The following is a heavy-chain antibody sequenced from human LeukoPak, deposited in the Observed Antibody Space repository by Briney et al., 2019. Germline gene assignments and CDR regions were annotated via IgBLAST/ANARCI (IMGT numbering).Heavy chain of an antibody. D-gene: IGHD3-22*01. CDR1: GGSISGYY. J-gene: IGHJ4*02. CDR3: ARHYDPPSYYSNYFDS. Sequence: PSETLSLTCTVSGGSISGYYWSWLRQPPGKGLEWIGYVYSTGSTYYNPSHKSRVTISLDTSNKQFSLHLISVTAADTAMYYCARHYDPPSYYSNYFDSWGQGTLITVSS. V-gene: IGHV4-59*08. CDR2: VYSTGST.